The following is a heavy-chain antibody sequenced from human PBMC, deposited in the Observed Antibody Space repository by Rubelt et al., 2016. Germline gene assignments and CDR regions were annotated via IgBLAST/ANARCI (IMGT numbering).Heavy chain of an antibody. CDR3: ARVGATSEIDY. Sequence: QLQLQESGPGLVKPSETLSLTCTVSGGSISSSSYFWGWIRQPPGKGLEWIGSIYYSGSTYYNPSLKSRVTISVDTSKNQFSLKLSSVTAADTAVYYCARVGATSEIDYWGQGTLVTVSS. CDR2: IYYSGST. J-gene: IGHJ4*02. V-gene: IGHV4-39*07. D-gene: IGHD1-26*01. CDR1: GGSISSSSYF.